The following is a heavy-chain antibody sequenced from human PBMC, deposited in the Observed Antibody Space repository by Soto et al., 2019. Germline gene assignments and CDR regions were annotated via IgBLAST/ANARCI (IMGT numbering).Heavy chain of an antibody. Sequence: GSLRLSCAASGFTFSSYGMHWVRQAPGKGLEWVAVISYDGSNKYYADSVKGRFTISRDNSKNTLYLQMNSLRAEDTAVYYCAKSPRVGVAGSYRPPFDYWGQGTLVTVSS. D-gene: IGHD1-26*01. CDR3: AKSPRVGVAGSYRPPFDY. CDR2: ISYDGSNK. CDR1: GFTFSSYG. J-gene: IGHJ4*02. V-gene: IGHV3-30*18.